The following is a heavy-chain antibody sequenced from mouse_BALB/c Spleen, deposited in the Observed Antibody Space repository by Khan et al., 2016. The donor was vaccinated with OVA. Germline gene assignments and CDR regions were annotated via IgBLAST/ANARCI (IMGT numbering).Heavy chain of an antibody. CDR2: IDPFNGGT. D-gene: IGHD1-2*01. CDR1: GYSFTSYY. CDR3: ARHGYVAWFAY. Sequence: EVQLQQSGPELMKPGASVKISCKASGYSFTSYYIHWVKQSHGQSLEWIGYIDPFNGGTSYNPKFKGKATLTVDKSSSTAYMHLSSLTSDDSAVYYCARHGYVAWFAYWGQGTLVTVSA. V-gene: IGHV1S135*01. J-gene: IGHJ3*01.